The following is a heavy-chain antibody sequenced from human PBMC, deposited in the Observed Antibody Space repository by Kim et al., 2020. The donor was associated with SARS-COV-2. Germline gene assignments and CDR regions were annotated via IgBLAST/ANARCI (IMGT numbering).Heavy chain of an antibody. J-gene: IGHJ3*02. CDR3: AKDLTPAYYYDSSGLHRAVDI. V-gene: IGHV3-23*01. Sequence: GGSLRLSCAASGFTFSSYAMSWVRQAPGKGLEWVSAISGSGGSTYYADSVKGRFTISRDNSKNTLYLQMNSLRAEDTAVYYCAKDLTPAYYYDSSGLHRAVDIWGQGTMVTVSS. CDR2: ISGSGGST. CDR1: GFTFSSYA. D-gene: IGHD3-22*01.